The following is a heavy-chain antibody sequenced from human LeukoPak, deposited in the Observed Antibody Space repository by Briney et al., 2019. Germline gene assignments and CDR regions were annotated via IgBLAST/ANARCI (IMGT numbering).Heavy chain of an antibody. CDR2: IKQDGSEK. D-gene: IGHD6-13*01. V-gene: IGHV3-7*01. CDR3: AREWQGGIAAAGTRIEGDY. CDR1: GFSFSIYW. Sequence: GGSLRLSCAASGFSFSIYWMTWVRQAPGKGLEWVANIKQDGSEKNYVDSVKGRFTISRDNAENSLFLQMNSLRVEDTAVYYCAREWQGGIAAAGTRIEGDYWGQGTLVAVSS. J-gene: IGHJ4*02.